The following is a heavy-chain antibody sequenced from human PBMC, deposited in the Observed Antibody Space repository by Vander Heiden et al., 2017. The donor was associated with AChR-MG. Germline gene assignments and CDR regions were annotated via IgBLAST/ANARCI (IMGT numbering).Heavy chain of an antibody. CDR2: INHSGST. CDR3: AMYSSSWYGNYFQH. CDR1: GGSFSGYY. Sequence: QLQLQQWGAGLLKPSETLSLTCAVYGGSFSGYYWSWIRQPPGKGLEWIGEINHSGSTNYNPALKSRVTISVDTSKNQFSLKLSSVTAADTAVYYFAMYSSSWYGNYFQHWGQGTLVTVSS. J-gene: IGHJ1*01. D-gene: IGHD6-13*01. V-gene: IGHV4-34*01.